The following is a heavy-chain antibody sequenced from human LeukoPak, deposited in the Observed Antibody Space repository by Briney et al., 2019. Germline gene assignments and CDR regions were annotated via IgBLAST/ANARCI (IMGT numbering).Heavy chain of an antibody. CDR1: GGSTISYY. Sequence: PSGTPSLTSTVPGGSTISYYSSWIRQPPGKGREWIGHIHNSGNTNYNPSLKSRVALSVDTSKNQFSLKLSSVTAADTVVYYCAREGNTGSNLNWFDSWGQGTLVTVSS. D-gene: IGHD1-1*01. V-gene: IGHV4-59*01. CDR2: IHNSGNT. J-gene: IGHJ5*01. CDR3: AREGNTGSNLNWFDS.